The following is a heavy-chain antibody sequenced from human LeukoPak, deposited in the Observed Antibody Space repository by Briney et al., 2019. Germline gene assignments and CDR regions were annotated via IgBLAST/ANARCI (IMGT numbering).Heavy chain of an antibody. D-gene: IGHD3-22*01. CDR3: ARCVVTGYYYYYGMDV. CDR2: IIPIFGTA. Sequence: SVKVSCKASGGTFSSYAISWVRQAPGQGLEWTGGIIPIFGTANYAQKFQGRVTVTADESTSTAYMELSSLRSEDTAVYYCARCVVTGYYYYYGMDVWGQGTTVTVSS. V-gene: IGHV1-69*13. CDR1: GGTFSSYA. J-gene: IGHJ6*02.